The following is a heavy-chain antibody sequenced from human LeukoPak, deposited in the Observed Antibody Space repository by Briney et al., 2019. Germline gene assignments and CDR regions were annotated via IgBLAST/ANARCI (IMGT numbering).Heavy chain of an antibody. D-gene: IGHD2-2*01. J-gene: IGHJ5*02. V-gene: IGHV4-38-2*02. Sequence: SETLSLTCTVSGYSISSGFYWGWIRQPPGKGLEWIGNIHYSGSTSYNPSLKSRVTISVDTSKNQFSLKLSSVTAADTAVYYCARRVVVPAAIKWLNWFDPWGQGTLVTVSS. CDR2: IHYSGST. CDR3: ARRVVVPAAIKWLNWFDP. CDR1: GYSISSGFY.